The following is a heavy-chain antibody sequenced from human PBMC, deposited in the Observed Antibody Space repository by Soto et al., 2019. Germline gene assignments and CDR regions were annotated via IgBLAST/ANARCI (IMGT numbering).Heavy chain of an antibody. CDR2: MNPNSGNT. D-gene: IGHD3-3*01. CDR1: GYTFTSYD. Sequence: GASVKVSCKASGYTFTSYDINWVRQATGQGLEWMGWMNPNSGNTGYAQKFQGRVTMTTNTSISTAYMELSSLRSDDTALYYCARDQGRITIFGVVIRSHYSDWFDPWGQGTLVTVSS. CDR3: ARDQGRITIFGVVIRSHYSDWFDP. J-gene: IGHJ5*02. V-gene: IGHV1-8*01.